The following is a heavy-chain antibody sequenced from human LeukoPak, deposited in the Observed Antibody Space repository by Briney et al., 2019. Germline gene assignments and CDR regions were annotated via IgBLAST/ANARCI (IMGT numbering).Heavy chain of an antibody. V-gene: IGHV1-3*01. Sequence: ASVKVSCKAFEYTFSSYSIHWVRQAPGQRLEWMGWINAGKGNTKYSQNLQGRVTVTGDTSASTAYMELSSLTSEDTAVYYCARGSCSSTSCFMDVWGQGTTVTVPS. CDR1: EYTFSSYS. D-gene: IGHD2-2*01. CDR2: INAGKGNT. J-gene: IGHJ6*02. CDR3: ARGSCSSTSCFMDV.